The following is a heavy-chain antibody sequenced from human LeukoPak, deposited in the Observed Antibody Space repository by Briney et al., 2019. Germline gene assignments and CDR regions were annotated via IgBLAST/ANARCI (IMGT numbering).Heavy chain of an antibody. J-gene: IGHJ4*02. Sequence: GGSLRLSCAASGFTFSSYGMHWVRQAPGKGLDWVAFIRYDGSNKYYADSVKGRFTISRDNSKNTLYLQMNSLRAEDTAVYYCAKVSMVRGVITDFDYWGQGTLVTVSS. V-gene: IGHV3-30*02. CDR1: GFTFSSYG. CDR3: AKVSMVRGVITDFDY. CDR2: IRYDGSNK. D-gene: IGHD3-10*01.